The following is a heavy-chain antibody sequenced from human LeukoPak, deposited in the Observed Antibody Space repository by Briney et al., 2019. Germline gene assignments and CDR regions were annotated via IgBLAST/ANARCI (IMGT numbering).Heavy chain of an antibody. Sequence: GGSLRLSCAASGFTFSSYAMHWVRQAPGKGREWGAVISYDGSNKYYADSVKGRFTISRDNAKNSLYLQMNSLRAEDTAVYYCAREDIRGSGYDLDYWGQGTLVTVSS. D-gene: IGHD5-12*01. V-gene: IGHV3-30*04. CDR2: ISYDGSNK. J-gene: IGHJ4*02. CDR1: GFTFSSYA. CDR3: AREDIRGSGYDLDY.